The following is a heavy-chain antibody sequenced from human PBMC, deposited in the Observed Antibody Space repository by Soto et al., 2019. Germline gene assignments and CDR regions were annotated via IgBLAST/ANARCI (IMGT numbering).Heavy chain of an antibody. D-gene: IGHD2-15*01. CDR1: GYSFTNYW. CDR3: ARQTVKMVTGSYYYQYGMDV. J-gene: IGHJ6*02. Sequence: ISCRGSGYSFTNYWINWVRQMPGKGLEWIGRIDPSDSYTNYSPSFQGHVTISADKSINSVYLQWSSLKASDTAMYFCARQTVKMVTGSYYYQYGMDVWGQGXTVTVYS. V-gene: IGHV5-10-1*01. CDR2: IDPSDSYT.